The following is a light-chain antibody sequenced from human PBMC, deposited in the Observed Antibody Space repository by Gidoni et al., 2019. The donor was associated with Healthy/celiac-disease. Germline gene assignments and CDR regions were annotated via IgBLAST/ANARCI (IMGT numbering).Light chain of an antibody. CDR2: AAS. CDR1: QSVSSY. CDR3: QQRSNWPIT. V-gene: IGKV3-11*01. J-gene: IGKJ5*01. Sequence: EIVLTQSPATLSLSPGERATLSCSPSQSVSSYLAWYQQKPGQAPRLLIYAASNRATGIPARFSGGGCGKDFTITISSLEPEDFAVYYCQQRSNWPITFGQGTRLEIK.